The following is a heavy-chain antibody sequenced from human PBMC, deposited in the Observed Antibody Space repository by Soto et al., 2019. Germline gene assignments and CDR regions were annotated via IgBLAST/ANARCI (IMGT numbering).Heavy chain of an antibody. CDR3: AGTYYYDSSGYYWVHYFDY. D-gene: IGHD3-22*01. J-gene: IGHJ4*02. V-gene: IGHV5-51*01. CDR2: IYPGDSDT. Sequence: GESLKISCKGSGYSFTSYWIGWVRQMPGKGLEWMGIIYPGDSDTRYSPSFQGQVTISADKSISTAYLQWSSLKASDTAMYYCAGTYYYDSSGYYWVHYFDYWGQGTLVTVSS. CDR1: GYSFTSYW.